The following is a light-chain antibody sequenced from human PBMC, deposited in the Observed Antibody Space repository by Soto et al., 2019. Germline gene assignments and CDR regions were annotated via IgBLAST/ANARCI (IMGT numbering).Light chain of an antibody. J-gene: IGLJ3*02. CDR3: ALWDDRLRRPV. CDR2: NHD. V-gene: IGLV1-47*02. Sequence: QSVLTQPPSVSGAPGQRVTLSCSGSSSNVGINYVNWYQHVPGTAPKLLIYNHDQRPSGVPERFSASASGTSASLVISRLRDEDEADYYCALWDDRLRRPVFGGGTKLTVL. CDR1: SSNVGINY.